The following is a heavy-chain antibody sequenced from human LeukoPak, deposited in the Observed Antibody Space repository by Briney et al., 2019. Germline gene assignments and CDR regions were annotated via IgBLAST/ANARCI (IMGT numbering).Heavy chain of an antibody. J-gene: IGHJ6*02. CDR1: GFTFSSYA. D-gene: IGHD3-22*01. CDR2: ISGSGGST. CDR3: AKDYYYDSSGYRDYYYGMDV. Sequence: GGSLRLSCAASGFTFSSYAMSWVRQAPGKGLEWVSAISGSGGSTYYADSVKGRFTISRDNSKNTLYLQMNSLRAEDTAVYYCAKDYYYDSSGYRDYYYGMDVWGQGTTVTVSS. V-gene: IGHV3-23*01.